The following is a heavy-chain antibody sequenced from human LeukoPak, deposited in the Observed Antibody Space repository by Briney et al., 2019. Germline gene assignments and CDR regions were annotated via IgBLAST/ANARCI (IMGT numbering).Heavy chain of an antibody. J-gene: IGHJ4*02. CDR2: IKQDESER. CDR3: ARALDSSSSRYQAFEE. Sequence: GGSLRLSCSASGFTFSNYWMSWVRQAPGKGLEWVANIKQDESERYYVDSVKGRFTISRDNAKSSLYLQMNSLRAEDTAVYYCARALDSSSSRYQAFEEWGQGTLVTVSS. CDR1: GFTFSNYW. D-gene: IGHD2-2*01. V-gene: IGHV3-7*01.